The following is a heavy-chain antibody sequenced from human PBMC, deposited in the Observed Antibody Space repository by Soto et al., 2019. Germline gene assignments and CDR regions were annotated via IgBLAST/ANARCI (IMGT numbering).Heavy chain of an antibody. CDR3: ARVTYSSGWYTDY. CDR1: GSTFSDYY. J-gene: IGHJ4*02. D-gene: IGHD6-19*01. V-gene: IGHV3-11*06. Sequence: AGGSLRLSCAASGSTFSDYYMSWIRQAPGKGLEWVSYISSSSSYTNYADSVKGRFTISRDNAKNSLYLQMNSLRAEDTAVYYCARVTYSSGWYTDYWGQGTLVTVSS. CDR2: ISSSSSYT.